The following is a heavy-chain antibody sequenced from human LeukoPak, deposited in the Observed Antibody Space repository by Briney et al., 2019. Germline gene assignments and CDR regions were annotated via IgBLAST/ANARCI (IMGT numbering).Heavy chain of an antibody. CDR1: DGSIDSYY. V-gene: IGHV4-4*07. CDR3: ARGGGSWHFDF. CDR2: VYPSGST. D-gene: IGHD2-15*01. Sequence: SETLSLTCTVSDGSIDSYYWSWIRQPAGKGLEWIGRVYPSGSTNYNPSLKSRVTMSVDTSKNQFSLKPSSVTAADTAVYYCARGGGSWHFDFWGQGTLVTVSS. J-gene: IGHJ4*02.